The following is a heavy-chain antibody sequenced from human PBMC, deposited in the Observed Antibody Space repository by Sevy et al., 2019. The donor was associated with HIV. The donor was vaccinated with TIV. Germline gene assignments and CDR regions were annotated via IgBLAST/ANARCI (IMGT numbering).Heavy chain of an antibody. CDR2: IKYDGSEI. V-gene: IGHV3-7*01. CDR3: VRAIVIEGSF. D-gene: IGHD2-2*01. Sequence: GGSLRLSCTASGFTFSMYWMNWVRQAPGKGLEWVANIKYDGSEIYYVDSVRGRFTISKDNARNLVYLQMNSLRAEDTALYYCVRAIVIEGSFWGQGTLVTVSS. J-gene: IGHJ4*02. CDR1: GFTFSMYW.